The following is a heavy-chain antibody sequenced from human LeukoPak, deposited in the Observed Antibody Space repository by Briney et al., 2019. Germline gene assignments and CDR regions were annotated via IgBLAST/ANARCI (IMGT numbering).Heavy chain of an antibody. CDR3: ARAPESGSRESYFDY. V-gene: IGHV3-23*01. Sequence: GGSLRLSCTASGFTFSSYAMSWVRQTPGKGLEWVSAIFGDGSGTYYADSVKGRFTISRDNSKNTLYLQMNSLRAEDTAVYYCARAPESGSRESYFDYWGQGTLVTVSS. J-gene: IGHJ4*02. CDR1: GFTFSSYA. CDR2: IFGDGSGT. D-gene: IGHD3-10*01.